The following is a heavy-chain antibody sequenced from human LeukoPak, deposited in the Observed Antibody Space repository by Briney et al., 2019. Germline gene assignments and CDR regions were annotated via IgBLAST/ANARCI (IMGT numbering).Heavy chain of an antibody. J-gene: IGHJ6*03. CDR3: AREGGLLRFGELLSDDYYYMDV. Sequence: GGSLRLSCAASGFTFDDYGMSWVRQAPGKGLEWVSYISSSSSTIYYADSVKGRFTISRDNAKNSLYLQMNSLRAEDTAVYYCAREGGLLRFGELLSDDYYYMDVWGKGTTVTVSS. D-gene: IGHD3-10*01. V-gene: IGHV3-48*01. CDR1: GFTFDDYG. CDR2: ISSSSSTI.